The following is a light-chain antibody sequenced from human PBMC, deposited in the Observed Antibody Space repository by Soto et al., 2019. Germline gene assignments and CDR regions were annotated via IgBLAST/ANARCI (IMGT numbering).Light chain of an antibody. CDR2: INN. CDR3: SAWDDSLHVWL. CDR1: DSNVGSTA. Sequence: QFVLTQPPSAYGAPGQRVTISCSGSDSNVGSTAVNWYQQVSGTAPKLLIFINNQRPSGVSDRFSGSKSGTSASLAISGLQAEDEADYYCSAWDDSLHVWLFGGGTKLTVL. V-gene: IGLV1-44*01. J-gene: IGLJ3*02.